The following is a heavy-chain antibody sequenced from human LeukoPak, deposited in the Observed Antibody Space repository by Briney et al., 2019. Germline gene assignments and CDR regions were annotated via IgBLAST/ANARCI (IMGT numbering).Heavy chain of an antibody. CDR1: GFTFSSYG. CDR2: IWYDGSNK. Sequence: GGSLRLSYAASGFTFSSYGMHWVRQAPGKGLEWVAVIWYDGSNKYYADSVKGRFTISRDNSKNTLYLQMNSLRAEDTAVYYCARACSGGSCYSTQDYWGQGTLVTVSS. D-gene: IGHD2-15*01. J-gene: IGHJ4*02. V-gene: IGHV3-33*01. CDR3: ARACSGGSCYSTQDY.